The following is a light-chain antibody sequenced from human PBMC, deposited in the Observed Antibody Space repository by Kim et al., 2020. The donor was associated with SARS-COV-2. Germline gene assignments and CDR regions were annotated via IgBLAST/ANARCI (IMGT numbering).Light chain of an antibody. CDR3: QQYHSYPYT. J-gene: IGKJ2*01. V-gene: IGKV1-5*03. Sequence: DIQMTQSPSTLSASVGDGVTITCRASQNINGWLAWYQQKPGKAPDLLIYETSTLQSGVPPRFSGTGSGTGFSLTISSLQPDDFATYYCQQYHSYPYTFGQGTKLEI. CDR1: QNINGW. CDR2: ETS.